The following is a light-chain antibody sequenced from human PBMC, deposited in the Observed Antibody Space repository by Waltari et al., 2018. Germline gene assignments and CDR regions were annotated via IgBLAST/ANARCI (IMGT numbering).Light chain of an antibody. CDR2: KAS. Sequence: IQMTQSPSTLSASVGDRVTITCRASQSISTWLAWYQQKPGKAPKLLLYKASDLQSGVPSRFSGSGSGTEFTLSINSLQPDDFAVYFCQQFHNYPLTFGGGTKVEIK. J-gene: IGKJ4*01. CDR1: QSISTW. CDR3: QQFHNYPLT. V-gene: IGKV1-5*03.